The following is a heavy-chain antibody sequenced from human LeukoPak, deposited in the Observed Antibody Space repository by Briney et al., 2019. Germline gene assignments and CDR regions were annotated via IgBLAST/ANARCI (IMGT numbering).Heavy chain of an antibody. D-gene: IGHD2-21*02. CDR3: ARLDCGGDCYYFDY. Sequence: SETLSLTCTVSGGSISSSSYYWGWIRQPPGKGLEWIGSIYYSGSTYYNPSLKSRVTISVDTSKNQFSLKLSSVTAADTAVYYYARLDCGGDCYYFDYWGQGTLVTVSS. V-gene: IGHV4-39*07. CDR1: GGSISSSSYY. CDR2: IYYSGST. J-gene: IGHJ4*02.